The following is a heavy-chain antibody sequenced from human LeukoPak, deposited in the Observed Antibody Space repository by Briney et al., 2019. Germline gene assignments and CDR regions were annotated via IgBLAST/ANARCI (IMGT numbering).Heavy chain of an antibody. V-gene: IGHV3-53*01. CDR3: TRDGGYTYGSNEPLDN. D-gene: IGHD5-18*01. Sequence: GGSLRLSCAASGFSVSNNYMNWVRQAPGKGLEWVSVLYSGGSTYYEDSVKGRFTISRDNSKNTVYLQMNSLRVEDTAVCYCTRDGGYTYGSNEPLDNWGQGTLVIVSS. J-gene: IGHJ4*02. CDR2: LYSGGST. CDR1: GFSVSNNY.